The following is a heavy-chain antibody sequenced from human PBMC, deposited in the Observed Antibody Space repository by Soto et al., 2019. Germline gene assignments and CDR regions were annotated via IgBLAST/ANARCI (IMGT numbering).Heavy chain of an antibody. V-gene: IGHV1-69*06. D-gene: IGHD3-22*01. CDR3: ARALYDSSGYYKNYYYYYGMDV. Sequence: QVQLVQSGAEVKKPGSSVKVSCKASGGTFSSYAISWVRQAPGQGLEWMGGIIPIFGTANYAQKFQSRVTITADKSTSTAYMELSSLRSEDTAVYYCARALYDSSGYYKNYYYYYGMDVWGQGTTVTVSS. CDR1: GGTFSSYA. CDR2: IIPIFGTA. J-gene: IGHJ6*02.